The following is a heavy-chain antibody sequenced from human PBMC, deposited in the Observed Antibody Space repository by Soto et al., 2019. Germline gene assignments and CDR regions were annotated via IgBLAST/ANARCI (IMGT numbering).Heavy chain of an antibody. CDR3: AKDQGRKWELPPGGGYYYYGMDV. Sequence: QVQLVESGGGVVQPGRSLRLSCAASGFTFSSYGMHWVRQAPGKGLEWVAVISYDGSNKYYADSVKGRFTISRDNSKNTLYLQMNSLRAEDTAVYYCAKDQGRKWELPPGGGYYYYGMDVWGQGTTVTVSS. J-gene: IGHJ6*02. V-gene: IGHV3-30*18. CDR1: GFTFSSYG. CDR2: ISYDGSNK. D-gene: IGHD1-26*01.